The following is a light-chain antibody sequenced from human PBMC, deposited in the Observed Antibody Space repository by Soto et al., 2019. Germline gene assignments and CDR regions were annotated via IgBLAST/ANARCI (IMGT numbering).Light chain of an antibody. CDR1: QNIRTY. J-gene: IGKJ2*01. V-gene: IGKV1-39*01. Sequence: DIQMTQSPYSLSASVGDSVNITCRASQNIRTYLNWYQQKPGRAPKLLIHSASALRSGVPSRFSGSGSGTEFTLTMSGLQPEDFATYYCQQGHSTPYTFGQGTKVEIK. CDR3: QQGHSTPYT. CDR2: SAS.